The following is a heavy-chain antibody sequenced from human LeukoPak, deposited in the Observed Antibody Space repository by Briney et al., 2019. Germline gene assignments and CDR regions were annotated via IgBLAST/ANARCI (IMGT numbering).Heavy chain of an antibody. CDR3: AKGRRDAYNYYFDY. Sequence: GGSLRLSCAASGFTFSSYWMHWVRQAPGKGLVWVSRINSDGSSTSYADSVKGRFTISRDNAKNTLYVQMNSLRAEDTAAYYCAKGRRDAYNYYFDYWGQGTLVTVSS. J-gene: IGHJ4*02. D-gene: IGHD5-24*01. CDR1: GFTFSSYW. CDR2: INSDGSST. V-gene: IGHV3-74*01.